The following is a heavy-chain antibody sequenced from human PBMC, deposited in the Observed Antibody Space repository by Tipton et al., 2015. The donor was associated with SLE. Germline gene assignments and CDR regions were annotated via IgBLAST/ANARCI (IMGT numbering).Heavy chain of an antibody. V-gene: IGHV4-59*11. CDR2: IYYSGST. CDR3: ARGVIMATPDY. CDR1: GGSISSHY. D-gene: IGHD5-24*01. Sequence: TLSLTCTVSGGSISSHYWCWIRQPPGKGLEWIGYIYYSGSTNYNPSLKSRVTISVDTSKNQFSLKLSPVTAADTAVYYCARGVIMATPDYWGQGTLVTVSS. J-gene: IGHJ4*02.